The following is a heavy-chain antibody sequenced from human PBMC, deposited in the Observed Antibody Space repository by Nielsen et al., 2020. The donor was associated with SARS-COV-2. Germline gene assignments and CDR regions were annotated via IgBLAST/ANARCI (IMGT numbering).Heavy chain of an antibody. J-gene: IGHJ4*02. CDR1: GFTFSDYR. CDR3: ARLQDDGYYFDTGPYDY. V-gene: IGHV3-74*03. CDR2: INPDETKT. D-gene: IGHD3-22*01. Sequence: GESLKISCAASGFTFSDYRMHWVRHAPGKGLVWVSHINPDETKTTYADSVKGRFTISRDNAKNTLYLQMNSLRAEDTAVYYCARLQDDGYYFDTGPYDYWGQGTLVTVSS.